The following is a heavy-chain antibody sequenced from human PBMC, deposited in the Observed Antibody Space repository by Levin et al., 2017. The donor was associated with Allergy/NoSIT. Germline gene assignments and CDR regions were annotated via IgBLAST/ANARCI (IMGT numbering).Heavy chain of an antibody. CDR1: GGSVSSGSYY. CDR2: IYYSGST. Sequence: SQTLSLTCTVSGGSVSSGSYYWSWIRQPPGKGLEWIGYIYYSGSTNYNPSLKSRVTISVDTSKNQFSLKLSSVTAADTAVYYCARSYSNFQYYFDYWGQGTLVTVSS. V-gene: IGHV4-61*01. D-gene: IGHD4-11*01. CDR3: ARSYSNFQYYFDY. J-gene: IGHJ4*02.